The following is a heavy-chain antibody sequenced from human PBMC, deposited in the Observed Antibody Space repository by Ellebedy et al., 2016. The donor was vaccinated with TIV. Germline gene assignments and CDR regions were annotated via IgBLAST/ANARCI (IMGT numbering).Heavy chain of an antibody. Sequence: GESLKISCAASGFTFTDYAFYWVRQAPDKGLEWVAVISSDGSEKYYADSVKGRFTISRDSSKDTVYLQMSSLGSDDTAVYFCARAPEGIVILSPDYWGQGTLVTVSS. CDR2: ISSDGSEK. D-gene: IGHD2/OR15-2a*01. CDR3: ARAPEGIVILSPDY. CDR1: GFTFTDYA. J-gene: IGHJ4*02. V-gene: IGHV3-30-3*01.